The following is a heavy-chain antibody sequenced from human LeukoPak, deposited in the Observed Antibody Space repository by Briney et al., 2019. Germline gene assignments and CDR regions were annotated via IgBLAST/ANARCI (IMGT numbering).Heavy chain of an antibody. CDR2: MYYSGSI. CDR3: ARVWGGGWYFDY. V-gene: IGHV4-59*01. Sequence: SETLSLTCTVSGGSIRSYYWSWIRQPPGKGLEWIGYMYYSGSINYNPSLKSRVTISADTSKNQFSLKLSSVTAADTAVYYCARVWGGGWYFDYWGQGTLVTVSS. D-gene: IGHD6-19*01. J-gene: IGHJ4*02. CDR1: GGSIRSYY.